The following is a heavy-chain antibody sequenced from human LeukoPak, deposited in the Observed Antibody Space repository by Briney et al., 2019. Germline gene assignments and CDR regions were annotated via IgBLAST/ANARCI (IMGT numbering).Heavy chain of an antibody. CDR3: ARTARTVTTRVFDY. CDR1: GSTFTGYS. D-gene: IGHD4-17*01. Sequence: GASVKLSCKASGSTFTGYSMHRVRQAPGQGLGWMGWFNLNSGGTNYAQKFQGRVTMTRDTSISTAYMELSRLRSDDTAVYYCARTARTVTTRVFDYWGQGTLVTVSS. J-gene: IGHJ4*02. V-gene: IGHV1-2*02. CDR2: FNLNSGGT.